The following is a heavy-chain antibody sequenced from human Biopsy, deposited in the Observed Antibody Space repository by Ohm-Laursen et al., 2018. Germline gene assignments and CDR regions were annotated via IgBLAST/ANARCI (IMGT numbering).Heavy chain of an antibody. CDR1: GHSFSTYD. CDR2: MIPSSGKT. CDR3: ARGYSRRVSIFEASIYWFDT. D-gene: IGHD6-6*01. J-gene: IGHJ5*02. Sequence: SVKASCKASGHSFSTYDVNWVRQARGHGLEWMGWMIPSSGKTGYAQRFQGRVTLTMNTSISTAYMELSGLRSEDTAVYFCARGYSRRVSIFEASIYWFDTWGQGTLVTVSS. V-gene: IGHV1-8*01.